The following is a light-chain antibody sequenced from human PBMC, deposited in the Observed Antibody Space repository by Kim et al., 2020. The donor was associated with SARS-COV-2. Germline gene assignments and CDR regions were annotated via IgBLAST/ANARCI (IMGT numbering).Light chain of an antibody. CDR3: SSYTSSNTFVV. J-gene: IGLJ2*01. CDR1: SSDVGGYNY. V-gene: IGLV2-14*03. CDR2: DVS. Sequence: QSITISCTGTSSDVGGYNYVSWYQQHPGKAPKLMMYDVSERPSGVSNRFSGSKSGNTASLTISGLLAEDEAYYYCSSYTSSNTFVVFGGGTQLTVL.